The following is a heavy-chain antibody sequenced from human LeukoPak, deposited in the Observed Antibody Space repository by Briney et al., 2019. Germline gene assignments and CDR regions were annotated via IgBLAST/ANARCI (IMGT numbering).Heavy chain of an antibody. J-gene: IGHJ4*02. D-gene: IGHD3-22*01. Sequence: GSSVKVSCKASGGTFSSYAISWVRQAPGQGLEWMGRIIPILGIANYAQKFQGRVTITADKSTSTAYMELSSLRSEDTAVYYCAKAWRDSTGCPDYWGQGTLVTVSS. CDR3: AKAWRDSTGCPDY. V-gene: IGHV1-69*04. CDR1: GGTFSSYA. CDR2: IIPILGIA.